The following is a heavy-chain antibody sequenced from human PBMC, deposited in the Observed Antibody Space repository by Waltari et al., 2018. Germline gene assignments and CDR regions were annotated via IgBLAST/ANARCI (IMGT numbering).Heavy chain of an antibody. CDR2: VNHSGYT. J-gene: IGHJ3*02. CDR3: AKHRDPGHSFDI. CDR1: GGSLNGYW. D-gene: IGHD2-21*01. Sequence: QVQLQRGGAGLLKPSETLSLTCPVYGGSLNGYWWSWIRQPPGKGLEWIGEVNHSGYTYYKPSLKSRVTISVDTSKNQFSLNLRSVAAADTAVYYCAKHRDPGHSFDIWGQGTTVTVSS. V-gene: IGHV4-34*02.